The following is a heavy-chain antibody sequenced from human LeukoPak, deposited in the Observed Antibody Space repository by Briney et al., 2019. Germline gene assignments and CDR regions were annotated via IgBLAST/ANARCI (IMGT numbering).Heavy chain of an antibody. D-gene: IGHD6-6*01. V-gene: IGHV4-59*12. CDR3: ARREQLAQFDY. Sequence: SETLSLTCTVSGGSISNYFWSWIRQPPGKGLEWIGYIYYSGSTNYNPSLKSRVSISIDTSKNQFSLKLSSVTAADTAVYYCARREQLAQFDYWGQGTLVTVSS. J-gene: IGHJ4*02. CDR1: GGSISNYF. CDR2: IYYSGST.